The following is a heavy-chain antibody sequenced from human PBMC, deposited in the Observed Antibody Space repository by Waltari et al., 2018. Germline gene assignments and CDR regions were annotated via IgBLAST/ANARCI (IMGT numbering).Heavy chain of an antibody. Sequence: QVLMVQSGAEVKKPGASVKVSCRVSGTTPIASALPRVRQAPGKGLEWVGGYDPEEGGTIYAQKFQGRVTMTEDTSTDTAFMELSSLRSEDTAVYYCATLVRSSSSFYFYAMDVWGQGTTVTVSS. CDR2: YDPEEGGT. CDR3: ATLVRSSSSFYFYAMDV. D-gene: IGHD6-6*01. V-gene: IGHV1-24*01. CDR1: GTTPIASA. J-gene: IGHJ6*02.